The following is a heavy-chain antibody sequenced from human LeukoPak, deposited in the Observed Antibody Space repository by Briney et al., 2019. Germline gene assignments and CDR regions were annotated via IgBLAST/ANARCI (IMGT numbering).Heavy chain of an antibody. CDR3: AKVDYGSGSYHFDY. Sequence: GGSLRLSCAASGFTFSSYAMSWVRQAPGKGLEWVSAISGSGGSTYYADSVKGRFTISRDNSKNTLYLQMNSQRAEDTAVYYCAKVDYGSGSYHFDYWGQGTLVTVSS. CDR1: GFTFSSYA. J-gene: IGHJ4*02. D-gene: IGHD3-10*01. CDR2: ISGSGGST. V-gene: IGHV3-23*01.